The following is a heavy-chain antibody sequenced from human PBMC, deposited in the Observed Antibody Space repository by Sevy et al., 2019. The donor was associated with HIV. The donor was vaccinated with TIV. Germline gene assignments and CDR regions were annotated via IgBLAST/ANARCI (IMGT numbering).Heavy chain of an antibody. CDR1: GLTFSTYS. CDR2: ISGSGSTT. J-gene: IGHJ4*02. D-gene: IGHD3-10*01. V-gene: IGHV3-23*01. Sequence: GGSLRLSCVDSGLTFSTYSMNWVRQAPGKGLEWVSGISGSGSTTYYADSVKGRFTISRDNSKDTLYLQMNSLRAEDTAVYYCAKVAGSGTYYSGDFDYWGQGTLVTVSS. CDR3: AKVAGSGTYYSGDFDY.